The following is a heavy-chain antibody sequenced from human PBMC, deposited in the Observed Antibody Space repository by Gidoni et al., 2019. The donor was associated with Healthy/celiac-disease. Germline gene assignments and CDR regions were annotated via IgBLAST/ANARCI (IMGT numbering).Heavy chain of an antibody. Sequence: EVQLLESGGGLVQPGGSLRLSCAASGFTFSSYAMSWVRQAPGKGLGWVSAISGSGGSTYYADSVKGRFTISRDNSKNTLYLQMNSLRAEDTAVYYCAKDRRHKVVAADDAFDIWGQGTMVTVSS. D-gene: IGHD2-15*01. CDR3: AKDRRHKVVAADDAFDI. CDR2: ISGSGGST. CDR1: GFTFSSYA. J-gene: IGHJ3*02. V-gene: IGHV3-23*01.